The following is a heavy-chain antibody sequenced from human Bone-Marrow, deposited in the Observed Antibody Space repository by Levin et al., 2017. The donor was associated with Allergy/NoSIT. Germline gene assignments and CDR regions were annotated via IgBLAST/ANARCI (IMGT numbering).Heavy chain of an antibody. CDR3: ARHKWTGSGNYYMPVDY. CDR2: IYPGDSDT. D-gene: IGHD3-10*01. J-gene: IGHJ4*02. V-gene: IGHV5-51*01. Sequence: RGESLKISCKGSGYGFTSYWIGWVRQMPGKGLEWMGIIYPGDSDTRYSPSFQGQVTISVDKSISTAYLQWSSLKASDTAMYYCARHKWTGSGNYYMPVDYWGQGTLVTVSS. CDR1: GYGFTSYW.